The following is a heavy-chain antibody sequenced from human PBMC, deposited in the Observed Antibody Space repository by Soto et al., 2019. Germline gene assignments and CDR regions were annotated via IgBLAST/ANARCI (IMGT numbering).Heavy chain of an antibody. V-gene: IGHV1-46*01. J-gene: IGHJ6*02. Sequence: QVQLVQSGAEVKKPGASVKVSCKASGYTFTSYYMHWVRQTPGQGLEWMGIINPSGGSTSYELKFHGKVTMTRDKSTSTDYTELSSLRSEDTAVYYCVREGRATQYYYYYYGMYVWGQGTTVTVSS. CDR3: VREGRATQYYYYYYGMYV. CDR1: GYTFTSYY. CDR2: INPSGGST.